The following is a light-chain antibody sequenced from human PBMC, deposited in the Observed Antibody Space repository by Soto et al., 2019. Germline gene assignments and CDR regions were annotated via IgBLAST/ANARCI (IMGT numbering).Light chain of an antibody. V-gene: IGKV1-8*01. CDR1: QGISSY. CDR2: AAS. CDR3: QQYYSYART. J-gene: IGKJ1*01. Sequence: AIRMTQSPSSLSASTVDRVTITCRASQGISSYLAWYQQKPGKAPKLLIYAASTLQSGVPSRFSGSGSGTDFTLTISCLQSEDFATYYCQQYYSYARTFGQGTKVDIK.